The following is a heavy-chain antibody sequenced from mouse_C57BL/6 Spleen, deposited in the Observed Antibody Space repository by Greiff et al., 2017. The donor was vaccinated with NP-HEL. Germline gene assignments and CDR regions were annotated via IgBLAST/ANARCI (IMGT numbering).Heavy chain of an antibody. V-gene: IGHV1-69*01. CDR2: IDPSDSYT. D-gene: IGHD1-1*01. Sequence: VQLQQPGAELVMPGASVKLSCKASGYTFTSYWMHWVKQRPGQGLEWIGEIDPSDSYTNYNQKFKGKSTLTVDKSSSTAYMQLSSLTSEDSAVYYCARYEITTKYVDVWGTGTTVTVSS. J-gene: IGHJ1*03. CDR1: GYTFTSYW. CDR3: ARYEITTKYVDV.